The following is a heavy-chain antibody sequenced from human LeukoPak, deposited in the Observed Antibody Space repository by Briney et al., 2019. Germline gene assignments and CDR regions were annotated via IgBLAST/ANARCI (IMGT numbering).Heavy chain of an antibody. CDR3: ARGADEYYDFWSGYPTPVFDY. CDR1: GFTFSSYW. D-gene: IGHD3-3*01. J-gene: IGHJ4*02. CDR2: INSDGRST. V-gene: IGHV3-74*01. Sequence: GGSLRLSCAASGFTFSSYWMHLVRQAPGKGLVWVSRINSDGRSTTYADSVKGRFTISRDNAKNTLYLQMNSLRAEDTAVYYCARGADEYYDFWSGYPTPVFDYWGQGTLVTVSS.